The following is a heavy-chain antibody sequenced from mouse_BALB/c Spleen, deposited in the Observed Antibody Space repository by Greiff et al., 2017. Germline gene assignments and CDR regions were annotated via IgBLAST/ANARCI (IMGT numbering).Heavy chain of an antibody. Sequence: QVQLQQPGAELVRPGASVKLSCKASGYTFTSYWINWVKQRPGQGLEWIGNIYPSDSYTNYNQKFKDKATLTVDKSSSTAYMQLSSPTSEDSAVYYCTRGEGSSGAMDYWGQGTSVTVSS. V-gene: IGHV1-69*02. CDR1: GYTFTSYW. CDR3: TRGEGSSGAMDY. CDR2: IYPSDSYT. J-gene: IGHJ4*01.